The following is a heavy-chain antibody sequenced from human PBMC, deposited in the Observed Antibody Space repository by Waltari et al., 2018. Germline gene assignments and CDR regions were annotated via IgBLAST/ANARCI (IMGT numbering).Heavy chain of an antibody. CDR3: ARDPLMITFGGVNNFDY. Sequence: QVQLVQSGAEVKKPGASVKVSCKASGYTFTSYGISWVRQAPGQGLEWMGWISADNGNTNYAQKLQGRVTMTTDTSTSTAYMELRSLRSDDTAVYYCARDPLMITFGGVNNFDYWGQGTLVTVSS. V-gene: IGHV1-18*01. CDR1: GYTFTSYG. CDR2: ISADNGNT. D-gene: IGHD3-16*01. J-gene: IGHJ4*02.